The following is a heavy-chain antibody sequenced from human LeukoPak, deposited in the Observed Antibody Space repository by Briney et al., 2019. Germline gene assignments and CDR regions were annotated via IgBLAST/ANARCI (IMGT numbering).Heavy chain of an antibody. Sequence: SETLSLTCTVSGGSISSTSYFWGWIRQSPGKGLEWIGNIFYDGTTYYNPSLKDRVTISVDTSKNQFSLRLSSVTAADTAVFYCARDKTVDGYWYFDLWGRGTLVTVSS. D-gene: IGHD7-27*01. CDR2: IFYDGTT. CDR1: GGSISSTSYF. V-gene: IGHV4-39*02. CDR3: ARDKTVDGYWYFDL. J-gene: IGHJ2*01.